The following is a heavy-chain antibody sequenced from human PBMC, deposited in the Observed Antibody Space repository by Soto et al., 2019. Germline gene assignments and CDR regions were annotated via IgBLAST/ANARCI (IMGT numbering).Heavy chain of an antibody. D-gene: IGHD4-4*01. CDR2: ISGSGGST. J-gene: IGHJ4*02. CDR1: ELTSSSYA. Sequence: GVSIRLSCAAAELTSSSYAMSWVSQTPGKGLEWVSAISGSGGSTYYADSVKGRFTISRDNSKNTLYLQMNSLRAEDTAVYYCAKALRNVASNTDYWGQGTLVTVSS. V-gene: IGHV3-23*01. CDR3: AKALRNVASNTDY.